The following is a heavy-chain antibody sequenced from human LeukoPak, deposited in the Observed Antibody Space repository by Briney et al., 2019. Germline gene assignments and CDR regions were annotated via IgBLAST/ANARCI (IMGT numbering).Heavy chain of an antibody. V-gene: IGHV3-48*01. CDR2: ISSSSSTI. CDR1: GFTFSSYG. D-gene: IGHD3-16*01. Sequence: GGSLRLSCAASGFTFSSYGMTWVRQAPGKGLEWVSYISSSSSTIYYAESVKGRFTISRDNAKNSLYLQMNSLRAEDTAVYYCCIMITFGGVNAFDYWGQGTLVTVSS. CDR3: CIMITFGGVNAFDY. J-gene: IGHJ4*02.